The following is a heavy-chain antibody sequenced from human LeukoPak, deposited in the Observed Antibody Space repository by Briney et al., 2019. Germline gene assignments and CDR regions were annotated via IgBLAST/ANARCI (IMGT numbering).Heavy chain of an antibody. CDR3: ARAESPNWYFDL. J-gene: IGHJ2*01. CDR2: VRSRGGRA. V-gene: IGHV3-23*01. CDR1: GFTFSNYA. Sequence: GGSLRLSCAASGFTFSNYAMSWVRHSPGGGLECVSGVRSRGGRAKHADSVKGRFNIYRDNSKNTLYLDMNSLRADDMAVYYCARAESPNWYFDLWGRGTLVTVSS.